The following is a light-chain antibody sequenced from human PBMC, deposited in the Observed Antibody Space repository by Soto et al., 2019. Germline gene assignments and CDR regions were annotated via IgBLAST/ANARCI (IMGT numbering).Light chain of an antibody. CDR2: DVS. J-gene: IGLJ3*02. CDR1: SSDVGGYNY. Sequence: QSALTQPRSVSGSPGQSVTISCTGTSSDVGGYNYVSWYQQHPGKAPKLMIYDVSERPSGVPDRFACSKSGNTASLTISGLQAEDEADYYCYSYAGSYTLVFGGGTKVTVL. V-gene: IGLV2-11*01. CDR3: YSYAGSYTLV.